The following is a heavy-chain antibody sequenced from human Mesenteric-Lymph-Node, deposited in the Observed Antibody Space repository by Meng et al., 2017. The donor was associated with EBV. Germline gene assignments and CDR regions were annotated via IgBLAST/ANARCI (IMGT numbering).Heavy chain of an antibody. D-gene: IGHD2-2*01. CDR1: VGSISSDGYY. CDR3: ARNSDCSTTSCFVSWFDP. J-gene: IGHJ5*02. Sequence: VALLGSGPGRVKPYQSLTLTCSGSVGSISSDGYYWSWIRQPPGKGLEWIGSVHYSGNTNYNPALKNRVTISVDTSSNQIYLSLTSVTVADTASYYCARNSDCSTTSCFVSWFDPWGQGTLVTVSS. CDR2: VHYSGNT. V-gene: IGHV4-30-4*08.